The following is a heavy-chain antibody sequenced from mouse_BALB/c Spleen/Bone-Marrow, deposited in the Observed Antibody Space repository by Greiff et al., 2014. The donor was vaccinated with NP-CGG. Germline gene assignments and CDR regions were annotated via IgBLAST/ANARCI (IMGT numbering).Heavy chain of an antibody. J-gene: IGHJ3*01. D-gene: IGHD2-4*01. CDR1: GYAFSSSW. CDR2: IYPGDGNT. CDR3: ALYDYDGLSWFAY. V-gene: IGHV1-82*01. Sequence: QVQLQQPGPELAKPGASVKISCKASGYAFSSSWMNWVKQRPGQGLEWIGRIYPGDGNTNCRGEFKGKATLTADKSSTTAYMQLSSLTSVDSAVYFCALYDYDGLSWFAYWGQGTLVTVSA.